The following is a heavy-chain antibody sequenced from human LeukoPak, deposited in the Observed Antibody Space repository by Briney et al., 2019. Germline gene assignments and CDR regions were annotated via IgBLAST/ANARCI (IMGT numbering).Heavy chain of an antibody. D-gene: IGHD6-19*01. CDR1: GVSINTYY. CDR2: IYDSGTT. Sequence: SETLSLTCTVSGVSINTYYWNWIRQPPGKGLEWIGYIYDSGTTNYNPSLKSRVTISVDTSKNQFSLKLSSVTAADTAVYYCARDLGFGSGSFDYWGQGTLVTVSS. CDR3: ARDLGFGSGSFDY. J-gene: IGHJ4*02. V-gene: IGHV4-59*01.